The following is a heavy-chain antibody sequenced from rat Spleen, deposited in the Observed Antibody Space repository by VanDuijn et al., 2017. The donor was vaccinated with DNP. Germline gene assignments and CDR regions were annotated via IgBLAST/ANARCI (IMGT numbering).Heavy chain of an antibody. J-gene: IGHJ2*01. CDR3: TRGDNSGYDY. D-gene: IGHD4-3*01. CDR1: GFIFSNYW. Sequence: EVQLVESGGGPVQPGRSLKLSCVASGFIFSNYWMTWIRQAPGKGLEWVASISNTGDHTYYSDSVKGRFTVSRDNAKSTLYLQMDSLRSEDTATYYCTRGDNSGYDYWGQGVMVTVSS. CDR2: ISNTGDHT. V-gene: IGHV5-31*01.